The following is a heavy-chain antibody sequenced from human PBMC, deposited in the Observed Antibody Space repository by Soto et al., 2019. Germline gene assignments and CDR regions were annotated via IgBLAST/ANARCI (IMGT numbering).Heavy chain of an antibody. V-gene: IGHV4-59*08. D-gene: IGHD6-19*01. CDR1: GVSITSYY. CDR2: ISYSGNT. CDR3: ATSSGPQSPIGDH. J-gene: IGHJ4*02. Sequence: LSLTCTVSGVSITSYYWSWIRQSPGKGLEWIGFISYSGNTNYNPSLKSRVIISRDTSRNEFSLRLTSVTAADTAVYYCATSSGPQSPIGDHWGQGTLVTVSS.